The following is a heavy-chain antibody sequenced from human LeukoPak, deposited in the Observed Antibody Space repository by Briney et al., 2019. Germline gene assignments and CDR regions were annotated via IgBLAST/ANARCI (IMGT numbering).Heavy chain of an antibody. CDR1: GYTFTGYY. Sequence: GASVKVSCKASGYTFTGYYMHWVRQAPGQGLEWMGWINPNSGGTNYAQKFQGRVTMTRDTSISTAYMELSRLRSDDTAVYYCARDDGSTSENAFDIWGQGTLVTVSS. D-gene: IGHD5-24*01. J-gene: IGHJ3*02. V-gene: IGHV1-2*02. CDR2: INPNSGGT. CDR3: ARDDGSTSENAFDI.